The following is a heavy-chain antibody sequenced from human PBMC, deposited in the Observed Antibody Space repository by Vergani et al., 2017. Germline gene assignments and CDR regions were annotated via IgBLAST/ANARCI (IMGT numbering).Heavy chain of an antibody. CDR2: IYSTGST. CDR1: GGSFNTYY. Sequence: QVQLEESGPGLVKPSETLSLTCTVSGGSFNTYYWSWIRQSPGKGLEWIGYIYSTGSTNYNPSLNSRVTMSVDTSKNQFSLKLRSVTAADTAVYYCARDRAGMVRGILDYWGQGTLVTVSS. D-gene: IGHD3-10*01. V-gene: IGHV4-59*13. CDR3: ARDRAGMVRGILDY. J-gene: IGHJ4*02.